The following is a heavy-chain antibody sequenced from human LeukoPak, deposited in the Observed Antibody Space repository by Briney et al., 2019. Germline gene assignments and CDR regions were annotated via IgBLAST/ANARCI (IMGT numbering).Heavy chain of an antibody. Sequence: GRSLTLAWAAAAFTLSSYAMQSVRHAPGEWRGWVAVISYDGSNKYTADSVKGRFTISRDNSKNPLYLQMNSLRPEDTAVYYCARDKSRRGYFDYWGQGTLVTVSS. J-gene: IGHJ4*02. D-gene: IGHD2-2*01. CDR1: AFTLSSYA. V-gene: IGHV3-30*04. CDR2: ISYDGSNK. CDR3: ARDKSRRGYFDY.